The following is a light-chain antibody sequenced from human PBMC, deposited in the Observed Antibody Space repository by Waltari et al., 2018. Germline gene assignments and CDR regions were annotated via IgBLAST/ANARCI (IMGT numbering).Light chain of an antibody. CDR3: AAWDDSLNGVI. CDR1: SSNIGSNY. V-gene: IGLV1-44*01. J-gene: IGLJ2*01. CDR2: GNN. Sequence: QSMLTQPPSASGTPGQRVTISCSGSSSNIGSNYVNWYQQLPGTAPKLLIHGNNQRPSGVPDRFSGSKSDTSASLAISGLQSEDEAEYHCAAWDDSLNGVIFGGGTKLTVL.